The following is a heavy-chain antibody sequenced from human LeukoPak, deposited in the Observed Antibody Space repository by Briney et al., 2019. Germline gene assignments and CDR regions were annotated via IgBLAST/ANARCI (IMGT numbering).Heavy chain of an antibody. J-gene: IGHJ2*01. CDR2: ISTYNGNK. CDR3: ARGNTAMGYWYFDL. D-gene: IGHD5-18*01. Sequence: ASVKVSCKASGYIFTNFGISWVRQAPGQGLEWVGWISTYNGNKNYAQKLQDRVTLTTDTSTSTAYLELSSLRSEDTAVYYCARGNTAMGYWYFDLWGRGTLVTVSS. V-gene: IGHV1-18*01. CDR1: GYIFTNFG.